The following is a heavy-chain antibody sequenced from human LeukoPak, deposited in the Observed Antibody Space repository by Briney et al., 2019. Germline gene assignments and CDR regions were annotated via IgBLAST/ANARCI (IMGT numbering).Heavy chain of an antibody. J-gene: IGHJ4*02. CDR2: IAYDGSRA. CDR1: GFTFGGYG. D-gene: IGHD1-14*01. Sequence: GGSLRLSCAGSGFTFGGYGMHWFRQTPGKGLEWVAVIAYDGSRAFYADSVKGRFTISRDNSKNMMSVQMDGLRAEDTAVYYCTRYNNDHFDYWGQGTLVTVSS. V-gene: IGHV3-33*01. CDR3: TRYNNDHFDY.